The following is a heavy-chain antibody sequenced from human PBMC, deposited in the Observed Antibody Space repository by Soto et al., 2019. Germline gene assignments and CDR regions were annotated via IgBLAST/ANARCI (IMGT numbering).Heavy chain of an antibody. D-gene: IGHD3-3*01. V-gene: IGHV3-15*01. CDR3: TTEIYDFWSGSNFDY. Sequence: PGGSLRLSCAASGFTFSNAWMSWVRQAPGKGLEWVGRIKSKTDGGTTDYAAPVKGRFTISRDDSKNTLHLQMNSLKTEDTAVYYCTTEIYDFWSGSNFDYWGQGTLVTVSS. CDR1: GFTFSNAW. CDR2: IKSKTDGGTT. J-gene: IGHJ4*02.